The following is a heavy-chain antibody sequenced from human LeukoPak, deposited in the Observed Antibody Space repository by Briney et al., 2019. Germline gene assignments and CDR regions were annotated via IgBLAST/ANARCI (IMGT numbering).Heavy chain of an antibody. Sequence: SETLSLTCTVSGGSISSSSYYWIWIRQPPGKGLEWIGSLFYSGNTNYNPSLKSRVTISLDTSKNQVSLKLSSVTAADTAVYYCARGSSPFDYWGQGTLVTVSS. J-gene: IGHJ4*02. CDR2: LFYSGNT. CDR1: GGSISSSSYY. CDR3: ARGSSPFDY. V-gene: IGHV4-61*05.